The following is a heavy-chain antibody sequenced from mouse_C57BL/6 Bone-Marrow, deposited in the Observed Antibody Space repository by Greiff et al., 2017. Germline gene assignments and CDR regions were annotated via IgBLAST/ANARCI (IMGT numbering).Heavy chain of an antibody. V-gene: IGHV1-76*01. J-gene: IGHJ2*01. CDR1: GYTFTDYY. CDR2: IYPGSGNT. Sequence: QVQLQQSGAELVRPGASVKLSCKASGYTFTDYYINWVKQRPGQGLEWIARIYPGSGNTYYNETFKGKATLAAEKSSSTPYMQLSSLTSEDSAVYFCARLVTTGGDYFDYGGQGTTLTVSS. D-gene: IGHD2-2*01. CDR3: ARLVTTGGDYFDY.